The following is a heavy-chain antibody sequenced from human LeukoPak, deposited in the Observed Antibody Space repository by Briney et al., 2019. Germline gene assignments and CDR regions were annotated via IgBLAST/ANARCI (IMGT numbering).Heavy chain of an antibody. J-gene: IGHJ4*02. CDR3: ARDRPYGDLDY. D-gene: IGHD4-17*01. CDR1: GGSFSGYY. Sequence: SETLSLTCAVYGGSFSGYYWSWIRQPPGKGLEWIGEINHSGSTNYNPSLKSRVTISVDTSKNQFSLKLGSVTAADTAVYYCARDRPYGDLDYWGQGTLVTVSS. CDR2: INHSGST. V-gene: IGHV4-34*01.